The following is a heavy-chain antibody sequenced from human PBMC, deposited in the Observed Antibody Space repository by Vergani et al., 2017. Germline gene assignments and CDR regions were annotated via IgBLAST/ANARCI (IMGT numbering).Heavy chain of an antibody. V-gene: IGHV4-4*02. Sequence: QVQLQESGPGLVKPSGTLSLTCAVSGGSISSSNWWSWVRQPPGKGLEWIGEIYHSGSTNYNPPLKSRVTRAVDKSKNQYSLKLSSVTAAEPAVYYCSRGNYMDVWGKGTTVTVSS. J-gene: IGHJ6*03. CDR3: SRGNYMDV. CDR1: GGSISSSNW. CDR2: IYHSGST.